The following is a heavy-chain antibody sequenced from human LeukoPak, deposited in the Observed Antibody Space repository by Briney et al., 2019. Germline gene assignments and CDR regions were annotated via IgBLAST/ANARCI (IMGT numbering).Heavy chain of an antibody. CDR2: IYYSGSN. D-gene: IGHD6-13*01. CDR3: ARLKTAAGTKYFDY. V-gene: IGHV4-39*01. J-gene: IGHJ4*02. CDR1: GGYISSSSYY. Sequence: SETLSLTCTISGGYISSSSYYWGWIRQPPGKGLEWIGTIYYSGSNYNNLSLKSRVTISVDASKNQFSLRLSSVTAADTAVYYCARLKTAAGTKYFDYWGQGTLVTVSS.